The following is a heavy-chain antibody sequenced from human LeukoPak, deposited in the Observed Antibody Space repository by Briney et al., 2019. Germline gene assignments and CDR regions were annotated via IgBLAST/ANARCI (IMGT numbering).Heavy chain of an antibody. CDR1: GFTFSTCA. Sequence: GGSLRLSCAASGFTFSTCAMSWARQAPGKGLEWVSTISGGGRSTDYADSVKGQFTISRDNSKNTLYLQMNSLRAEDTAVYYCARGGRYYYDSSGYSHWGQGTLVTVSS. V-gene: IGHV3-23*01. J-gene: IGHJ4*02. CDR3: ARGGRYYYDSSGYSH. D-gene: IGHD3-22*01. CDR2: ISGGGRST.